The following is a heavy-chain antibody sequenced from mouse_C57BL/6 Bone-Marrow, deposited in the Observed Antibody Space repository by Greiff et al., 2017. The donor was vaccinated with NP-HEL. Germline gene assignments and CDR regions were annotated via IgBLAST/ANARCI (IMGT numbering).Heavy chain of an antibody. CDR1: GFSLTSYG. CDR3: ARYYWYFDV. CDR2: IWSGGST. V-gene: IGHV2-2*01. J-gene: IGHJ1*03. Sequence: QVQLKQSGPGLVQPSQSLSITCTVSGFSLTSYGVHWVRQSPGKGLEWLGVIWSGGSTDYNAAFISRLSISKDNSKSQVFFKMNSLQADDTAIYYCARYYWYFDVWGTGTTVTVSS.